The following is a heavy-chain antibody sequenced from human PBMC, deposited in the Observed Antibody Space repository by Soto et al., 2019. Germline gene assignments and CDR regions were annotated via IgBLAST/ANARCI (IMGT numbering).Heavy chain of an antibody. CDR2: VTHDGTER. V-gene: IGHV3-30*03. Sequence: QVQLVASGGGVVQPGRSLSLSCAASGFTLSGHGLRWVRQAPGKGLEWVAVVTHDGTERHYPDSVKGRFTITRDISKNTFYLQMNSLRVEDTAMYYCAREKNSGYYRTVDYWGQGTLVTVSS. CDR1: GFTLSGHG. CDR3: AREKNSGYYRTVDY. J-gene: IGHJ4*02. D-gene: IGHD3-10*01.